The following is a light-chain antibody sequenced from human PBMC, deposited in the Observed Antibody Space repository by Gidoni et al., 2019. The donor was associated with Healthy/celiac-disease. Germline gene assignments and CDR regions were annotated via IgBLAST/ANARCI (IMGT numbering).Light chain of an antibody. CDR2: GKN. Sequence: SSELTQDPALSVALGQTVRITCQGDSLRSDYASWYQQKPGQAPVLVIYGKNNRPSGIPDRFSGYSSGNTASLTITGAQAEDEADYYCNSRDSSGNDVVFGGGTKLTVL. CDR3: NSRDSSGNDVV. V-gene: IGLV3-19*01. CDR1: SLRSDY. J-gene: IGLJ2*01.